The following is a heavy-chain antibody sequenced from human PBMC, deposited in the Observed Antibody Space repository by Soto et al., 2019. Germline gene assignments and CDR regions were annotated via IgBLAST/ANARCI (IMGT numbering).Heavy chain of an antibody. J-gene: IGHJ4*02. D-gene: IGHD5-12*01. CDR2: IIPIFGTA. CDR1: GGTFSSYA. V-gene: IGHV1-69*13. Sequence: SVKVSCKASGGTFSSYAISWVRQAPGQGLEWMGGIIPIFGTANYAQKFQGRVTITADESTSTAYMELSSLRSEDTAVYYCARAPPFVNDGYNPLYFDYWGQGTLVTVPQ. CDR3: ARAPPFVNDGYNPLYFDY.